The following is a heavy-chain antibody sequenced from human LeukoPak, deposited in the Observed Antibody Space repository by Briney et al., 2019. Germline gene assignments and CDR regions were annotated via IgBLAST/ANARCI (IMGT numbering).Heavy chain of an antibody. CDR1: GYTLTELS. D-gene: IGHD3-22*01. V-gene: IGHV1-24*01. CDR3: ATVVDYYDSSGLDY. CDR2: FDPEDGET. Sequence: GASVKVSCKVSGYTLTELSMHWVRQAPGKGLEWMGGFDPEDGETIYAQKLQGRVTVTEDTSTDTAYMELSSLRSEDTAVYYCATVVDYYDSSGLDYWGQGTLVTVSS. J-gene: IGHJ4*02.